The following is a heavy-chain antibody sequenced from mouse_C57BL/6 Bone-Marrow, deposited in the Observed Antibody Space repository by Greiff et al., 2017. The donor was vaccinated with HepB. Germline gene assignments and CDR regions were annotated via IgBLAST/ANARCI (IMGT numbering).Heavy chain of an antibody. Sequence: VKLQESGPELVKPGASVKISCKASGYAFSSSWMNWVKQRPGKGLEWIGRIYPGDGDTNYNGKFKGKATLTADKSSSTAYMQLSSLTSEDSAVYFCAREGTTVVAHFDYWGQGTTLTVSS. D-gene: IGHD1-1*01. V-gene: IGHV1-82*01. CDR2: IYPGDGDT. CDR1: GYAFSSSW. J-gene: IGHJ2*01. CDR3: AREGTTVVAHFDY.